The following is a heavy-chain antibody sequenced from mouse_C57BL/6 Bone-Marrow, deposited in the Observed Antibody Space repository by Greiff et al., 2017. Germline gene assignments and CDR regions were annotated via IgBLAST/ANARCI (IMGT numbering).Heavy chain of an antibody. D-gene: IGHD3-2*02. V-gene: IGHV7-3*01. Sequence: EVMLVESGGGLVQPGGSLSLSCAASGFTFTDYYMSWVRQPPGKALEWLGFIRNKANGYTTEYSASVKGRFTISRDNSQSILYLQMNALRAEDSATYYCARYDEEDSTGPMDYWGQGTSVTVSS. CDR3: ARYDEEDSTGPMDY. CDR1: GFTFTDYY. CDR2: IRNKANGYTT. J-gene: IGHJ4*01.